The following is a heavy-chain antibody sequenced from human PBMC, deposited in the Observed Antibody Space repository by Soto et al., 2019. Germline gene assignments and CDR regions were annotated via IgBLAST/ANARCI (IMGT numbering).Heavy chain of an antibody. V-gene: IGHV4-59*01. D-gene: IGHD5-12*01. Sequence: SETLSLTCTVSGGSISSYYWGWIRQPPGKGLEWIGYIYYSGSTNYNPSLKSRVTISVDTSKNQFSLKLSSVTAADTAVYYCARDRGRWLQFRWFDPWGQGTLVTVSS. CDR2: IYYSGST. CDR3: ARDRGRWLQFRWFDP. J-gene: IGHJ5*02. CDR1: GGSISSYY.